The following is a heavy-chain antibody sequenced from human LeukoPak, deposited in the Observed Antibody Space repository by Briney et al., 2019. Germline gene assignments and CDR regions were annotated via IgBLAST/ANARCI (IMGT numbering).Heavy chain of an antibody. D-gene: IGHD4-17*01. CDR2: IKQDGSQK. V-gene: IGHV3-7*01. Sequence: GGSLRLSCAASGFTFSSYGMHWVRQAPGKGLEWVADIKQDGSQKYYLDSVKGRFTVSRDNAKNSLYLQMNSLRAEDTAVYYCARVGARQILEYWGQGTLVTVSS. CDR3: ARVGARQILEY. CDR1: GFTFSSYG. J-gene: IGHJ4*02.